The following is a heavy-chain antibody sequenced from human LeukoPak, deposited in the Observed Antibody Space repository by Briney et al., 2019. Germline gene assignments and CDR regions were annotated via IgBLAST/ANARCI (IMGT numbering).Heavy chain of an antibody. V-gene: IGHV1-2*02. CDR1: GYTFTGYY. J-gene: IGHJ4*02. CDR2: INPNSGGT. D-gene: IGHD3-10*01. CDR3: ARGLIPPFDY. Sequence: ASVKVSCKASGYTFTGYYMHWVRQAPGQGLEWMGWINPNSGGTNYAQKFQGRVTMTRDTSTSTAYMELRSLRSDDTAMYYCARGLIPPFDYWGSGTLVTVSS.